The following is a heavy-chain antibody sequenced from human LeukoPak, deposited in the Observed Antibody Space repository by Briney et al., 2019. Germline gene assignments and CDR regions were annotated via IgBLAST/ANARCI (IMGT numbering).Heavy chain of an antibody. CDR2: IYYSGST. D-gene: IGHD6-19*01. Sequence: SETLSLTCTVSGGSISSYYWSWIRQPPGKGLEWIGYIYYSGSTYYNPSLNSRVTISVDTSKNQFSLKLTSVTAADTAVYYCCGSGWFAGPFGYWGQGALVTVSS. V-gene: IGHV4-59*12. CDR3: CGSGWFAGPFGY. J-gene: IGHJ4*02. CDR1: GGSISSYY.